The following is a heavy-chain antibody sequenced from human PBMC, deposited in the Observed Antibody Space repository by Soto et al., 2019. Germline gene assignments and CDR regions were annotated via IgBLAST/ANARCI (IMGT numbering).Heavy chain of an antibody. J-gene: IGHJ5*02. CDR3: AKGRGALTVVSNWFDP. V-gene: IGHV3-9*01. D-gene: IGHD3-22*01. Sequence: PGGSLILSCAATGFTFEDHAMHWIRQVPGKGLEWVAGINWNSGITGYADSVKGRFTISRDNANNSLHLEMNSLKSEDTALYYCAKGRGALTVVSNWFDPWGQGTQVTVSS. CDR1: GFTFEDHA. CDR2: INWNSGIT.